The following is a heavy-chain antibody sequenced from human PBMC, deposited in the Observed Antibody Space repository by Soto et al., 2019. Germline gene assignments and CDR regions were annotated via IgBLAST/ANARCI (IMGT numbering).Heavy chain of an antibody. CDR3: ARSDGYNFNWLDS. V-gene: IGHV1-8*01. D-gene: IGHD2-21*01. CDR2: MNPNSGNT. CDR1: GYTFATYD. J-gene: IGHJ5*01. Sequence: QVQLVQSGAEVKTPGASVKVSCKASGYTFATYDINWVRQAPGQGLEWMGWMNPNSGNTGYAQKFQGRLTMTRDTAVSVAHMELSSLRNADTAVYYCARSDGYNFNWLDSWGQGTLVTVSA.